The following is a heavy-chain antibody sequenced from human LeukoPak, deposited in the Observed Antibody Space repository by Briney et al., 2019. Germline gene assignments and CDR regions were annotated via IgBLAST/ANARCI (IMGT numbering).Heavy chain of an antibody. CDR3: AKVKPPYYYDSSGYYGAPDSFDY. D-gene: IGHD3-22*01. Sequence: GGSLRLSCAASGFTFSSYAMSWVRQAPGKGLEWVSAISGSGGSTYYADSVKGRFTISRDNSKNTLYLQMNSLRAEDTAVYYCAKVKPPYYYDSSGYYGAPDSFDYWGQGTLVTVSS. CDR2: ISGSGGST. CDR1: GFTFSSYA. J-gene: IGHJ4*02. V-gene: IGHV3-23*01.